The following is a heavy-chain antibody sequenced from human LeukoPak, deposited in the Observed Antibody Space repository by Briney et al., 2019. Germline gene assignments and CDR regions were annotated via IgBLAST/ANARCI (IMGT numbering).Heavy chain of an antibody. CDR1: GFTFSSYA. CDR3: AKDIAAAGNHYFDY. V-gene: IGHV3-23*01. D-gene: IGHD6-13*01. Sequence: PGGSLRLSCAASGFTFSSYAMSWVRQAPGKGLEWVSAISGSGGSTYYADSVKGRFTISRDNSKNTLYLQMNSLRAEDTALYYCAKDIAAAGNHYFDYWGQGTLVTVSS. CDR2: ISGSGGST. J-gene: IGHJ4*02.